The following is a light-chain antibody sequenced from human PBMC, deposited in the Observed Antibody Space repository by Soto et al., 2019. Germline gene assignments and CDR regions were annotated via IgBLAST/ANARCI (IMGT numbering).Light chain of an antibody. Sequence: DIQMIQSPSTLSASVGDRVTITCRASQSISNWLAWYQQKAGKAPKILIYDASSLGSGVPSRFSGSGSGTEFTLTISSLQPGDFATYYCQQYNSYSPWTFGQGTKVDIK. CDR1: QSISNW. V-gene: IGKV1-5*01. J-gene: IGKJ1*01. CDR3: QQYNSYSPWT. CDR2: DAS.